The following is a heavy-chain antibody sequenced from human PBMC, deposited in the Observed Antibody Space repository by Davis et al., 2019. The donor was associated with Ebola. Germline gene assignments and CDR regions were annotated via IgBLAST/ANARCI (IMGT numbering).Heavy chain of an antibody. J-gene: IGHJ6*02. CDR3: ARAPYGVYVGNYYYYYGMDV. CDR2: INSDGSST. CDR1: GFTFSSYW. Sequence: GESLKISCAASGFTFSSYWMHWVRQVPGKGLVWVSRINSDGSSTSYADSVKGRFTISRDNAKNTLYLQMNSLRAEDTAVYYCARAPYGVYVGNYYYYYGMDVWGQGTTVTVSS. D-gene: IGHD4-17*01. V-gene: IGHV3-74*01.